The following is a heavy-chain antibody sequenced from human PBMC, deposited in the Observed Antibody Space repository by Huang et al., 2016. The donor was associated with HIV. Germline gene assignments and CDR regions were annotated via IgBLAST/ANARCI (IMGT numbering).Heavy chain of an antibody. V-gene: IGHV4-39*01. J-gene: IGHJ3*02. D-gene: IGHD2-2*01. CDR1: GGSIPSSNHY. CDR2: FYDSGDA. CDR3: ASGEYGKNAYDI. Sequence: QLHLQQSGPGLVRPSETLSLICTVSGGSIPSSNHYWGWIRQTPGKGLEWIGHFYDSGDAYYTPSLKNRVSISIDTSKSQFSLRLSSVIATDTAVYYCASGEYGKNAYDIWGQGTVVTVSA.